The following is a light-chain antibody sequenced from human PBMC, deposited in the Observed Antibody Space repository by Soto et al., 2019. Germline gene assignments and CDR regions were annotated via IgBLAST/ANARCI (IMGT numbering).Light chain of an antibody. CDR3: QQYTAWPLT. Sequence: EVVMTQSPATLSVSPGEGATLSFMASQSVTSNYLAWYQQKPGKAPRLLIHGISNRATGVPDRFSGSGSGTDFTLTISRLEPEDFAVYYCQQYTAWPLTFGQGTKVDI. V-gene: IGKV3-20*01. CDR2: GIS. J-gene: IGKJ1*01. CDR1: QSVTSNY.